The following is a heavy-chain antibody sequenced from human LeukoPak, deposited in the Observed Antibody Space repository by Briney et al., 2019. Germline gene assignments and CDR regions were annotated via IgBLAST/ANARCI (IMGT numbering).Heavy chain of an antibody. V-gene: IGHV3-30*18. CDR2: ISYVGTNV. J-gene: IGHJ4*02. Sequence: GGSLRLSCAASGFTFRRSGMHWVRQAPGKGLGWVAVISYVGTNVYYAASVKGRFTISRDNSKDTLYLQMNNLRAEDTAVYYCVKDRSSSWCFDYWGQGTLVTVSS. CDR3: VKDRSSSWCFDY. CDR1: GFTFRRSG. D-gene: IGHD6-13*01.